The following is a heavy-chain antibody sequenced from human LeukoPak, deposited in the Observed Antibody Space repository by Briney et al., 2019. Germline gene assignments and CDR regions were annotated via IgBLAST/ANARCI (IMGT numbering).Heavy chain of an antibody. Sequence: AGGSLRLSCAASGFTFSNAWMSWVRQAPGKGLEWVGRIKSKTGGGTTDYAAPVKGRFTISRDDSKNTLYPQMNSLKTEDTAVYYCTTDPEYNWNYVFDYWGQGTLVTVSS. CDR2: IKSKTGGGTT. V-gene: IGHV3-15*01. CDR3: TTDPEYNWNYVFDY. D-gene: IGHD1-7*01. J-gene: IGHJ4*02. CDR1: GFTFSNAW.